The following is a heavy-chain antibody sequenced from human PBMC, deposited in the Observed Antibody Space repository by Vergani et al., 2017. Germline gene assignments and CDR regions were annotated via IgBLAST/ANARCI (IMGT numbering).Heavy chain of an antibody. J-gene: IGHJ4*02. V-gene: IGHV3-7*01. D-gene: IGHD6-13*01. CDR2: IKEDGSET. CDR1: GFTYSNYW. CDR3: ARLGLTASRREAPVFDY. Sequence: EVQLMESGGGLVQLGGSLRLSCAASGFTYSNYWMSWVRQAPGKGLEWVANIKEDGSETFYVDSVMGRFTITRDNAKNSLYLQMNSLRAEDTAVYFCARLGLTASRREAPVFDYWGQGTLVTVSS.